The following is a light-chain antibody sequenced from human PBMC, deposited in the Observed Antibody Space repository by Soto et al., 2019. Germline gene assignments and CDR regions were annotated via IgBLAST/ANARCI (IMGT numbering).Light chain of an antibody. CDR2: AAS. Sequence: DLQMTQSPSSLSASVGDRVTITCRASQSISRYVNWYQQKPGKAPRLLIYAASNLQSGVPSRFTGSGSGTDFTLTISSLQPEDFATYSCQQSYNTPWTFGQGTKVEIK. CDR1: QSISRY. J-gene: IGKJ1*01. CDR3: QQSYNTPWT. V-gene: IGKV1-39*01.